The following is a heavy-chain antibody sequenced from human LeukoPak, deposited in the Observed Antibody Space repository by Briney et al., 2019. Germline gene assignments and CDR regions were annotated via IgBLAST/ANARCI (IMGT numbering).Heavy chain of an antibody. CDR1: GFTFSSYS. D-gene: IGHD2-2*01. CDR3: ARIKRHCSGTSCFNWFDP. V-gene: IGHV3-21*04. Sequence: GGSLRLSCAASGFTFSSYSMNWVRQAPGKGLEWVSSISSSSSYIYYADSVKGRFTISRDNAKNSLYLQMNSLRAEDTAVYYCARIKRHCSGTSCFNWFDPWGQGTLVTVSS. J-gene: IGHJ5*02. CDR2: ISSSSSYI.